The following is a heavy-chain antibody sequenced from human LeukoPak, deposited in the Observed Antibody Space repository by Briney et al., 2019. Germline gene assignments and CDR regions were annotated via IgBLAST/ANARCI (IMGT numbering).Heavy chain of an antibody. CDR1: GGTFSSYA. V-gene: IGHV1-69*13. CDR3: ARDLTDHYYGRDYYYYMDV. Sequence: SVKVSCKASGGTFSSYAISWVRPAPGQGLEWMGGIIPIFGTANYAQKFQGRVTITADESTSTAYMELSSLRSEDTAVYYCARDLTDHYYGRDYYYYMDVWGKGTTVTISS. D-gene: IGHD3-10*01. CDR2: IIPIFGTA. J-gene: IGHJ6*03.